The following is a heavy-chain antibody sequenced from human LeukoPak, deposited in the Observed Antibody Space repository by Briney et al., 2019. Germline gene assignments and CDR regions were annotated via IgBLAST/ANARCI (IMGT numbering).Heavy chain of an antibody. CDR2: INQSGST. J-gene: IGHJ5*01. V-gene: IGHV4-34*01. CDR1: GGSFSGFS. Sequence: PSGTLSLTCDVSGGSFSGFSWNWIPQPPGKGLEWLGEINQSGSTKYNPSLKSRVTISIDTSKSQFSLKMNSMTAADTAVYYYARCDSGGWFFDSWGQGALVTVSS. D-gene: IGHD6-19*01. CDR3: ARCDSGGWFFDS.